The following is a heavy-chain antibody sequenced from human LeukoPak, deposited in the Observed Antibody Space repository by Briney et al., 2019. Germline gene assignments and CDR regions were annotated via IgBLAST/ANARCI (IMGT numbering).Heavy chain of an antibody. CDR1: RFTFSSYW. J-gene: IGHJ4*02. V-gene: IGHV3-74*01. CDR3: ARGPYYCDF. Sequence: GGSLRLSCAASRFTFSSYWMHWVRQAPGRGLVWVSRINSDGSTTHYADSVKGRFTISRDNPKNTLYLQMNSLRAEDTAVYYCARGPYYCDFWGQGTQVTVSS. CDR2: INSDGSTT.